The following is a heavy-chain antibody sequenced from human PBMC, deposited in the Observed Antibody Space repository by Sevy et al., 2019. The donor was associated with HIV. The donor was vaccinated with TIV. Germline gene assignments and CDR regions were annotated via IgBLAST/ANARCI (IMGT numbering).Heavy chain of an antibody. J-gene: IGHJ6*02. CDR3: TTQRGYYFWSGLAPYSMDV. Sequence: GGSLRLSCTASGFTFGDFALSWFRQAPGKGPEWLSFMRSKAYGGTTEYAASVKGRFTISRDDSKSIAYLQMNSLKTEDTAVYYCTTQRGYYFWSGLAPYSMDVWGQGTTVTVSS. CDR1: GFTFGDFA. V-gene: IGHV3-49*03. D-gene: IGHD3-3*01. CDR2: MRSKAYGGTT.